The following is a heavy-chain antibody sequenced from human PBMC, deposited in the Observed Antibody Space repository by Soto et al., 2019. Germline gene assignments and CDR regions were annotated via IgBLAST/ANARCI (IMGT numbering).Heavy chain of an antibody. D-gene: IGHD1-26*01. CDR2: ISSSSSYI. CDR1: GFTFSSYS. V-gene: IGHV3-21*01. CDR3: ARDLGRIVGATTRFDY. J-gene: IGHJ4*02. Sequence: EVQLVESGGGLVKPGGSLRLSCAASGFTFSSYSMNWVRQAPGKGLEWVSSISSSSSYIYYADSVKGRFTISRDNAKNSLYLQMNSLRAEDTAVYYCARDLGRIVGATTRFDYWGQGTLVTVSS.